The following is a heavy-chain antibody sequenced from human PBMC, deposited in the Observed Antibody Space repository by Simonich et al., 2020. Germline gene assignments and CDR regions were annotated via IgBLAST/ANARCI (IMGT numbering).Heavy chain of an antibody. CDR3: ARHLQLGPFDY. CDR1: GGSFSGDY. V-gene: IGHV4-34*01. Sequence: QVQLQQWGAGLLKPSETLSLTCAVYGGSFSGDYRSWIRQPPGKGLEWIGEIHQSGSTNYNPSLKSRVTISVNTSKNQFSLKLSSVTAADTAVYYCARHLQLGPFDYWGQGTLVTVSS. J-gene: IGHJ4*02. D-gene: IGHD1-1*01. CDR2: IHQSGST.